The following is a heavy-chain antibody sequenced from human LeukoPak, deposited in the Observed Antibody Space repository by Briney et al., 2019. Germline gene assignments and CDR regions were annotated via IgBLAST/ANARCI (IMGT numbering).Heavy chain of an antibody. J-gene: IGHJ4*02. D-gene: IGHD6-13*01. CDR3: ASSKSSSWYPFYFDF. Sequence: GESLKISCKGSGYSFTSYWIGWVRQMPGRGLEWMGIIYPGDSDTRYSPSFQGQVTISADKSFSTAYLQWSSLKASDTAIYYCASSKSSSWYPFYFDFWGQGTLVTVSS. CDR1: GYSFTSYW. V-gene: IGHV5-51*01. CDR2: IYPGDSDT.